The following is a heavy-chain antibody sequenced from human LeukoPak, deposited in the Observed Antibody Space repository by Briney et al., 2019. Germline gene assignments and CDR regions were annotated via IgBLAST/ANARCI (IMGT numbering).Heavy chain of an antibody. CDR3: ARDSDSSGYCDY. D-gene: IGHD3-22*01. Sequence: GGSLRLSCAASGFTFSSYWMTWVRQAPGKGLEWVANIKQDGSERFYVDSVKGRFTISRDNARNSLYLQMNSLRAEDTAVYYCARDSDSSGYCDYWGQGTLVTVSS. V-gene: IGHV3-7*01. CDR2: IKQDGSER. CDR1: GFTFSSYW. J-gene: IGHJ4*02.